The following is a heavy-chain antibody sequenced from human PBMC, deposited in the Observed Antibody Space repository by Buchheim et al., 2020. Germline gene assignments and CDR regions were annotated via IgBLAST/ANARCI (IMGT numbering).Heavy chain of an antibody. CDR3: ARDRSYSMDV. V-gene: IGHV3-74*01. CDR2: IWHDGIST. Sequence: EVQLVESGGGFVQPGGSLRLSCTASGFTFSSSWMHWVRQAPGKGLVWVSRIWHDGISTSYADSVKGRFTISRDNAKNMVYLQMNSLRAEDMAVYYCARDRSYSMDVWGQGTT. CDR1: GFTFSSSW. J-gene: IGHJ6*02.